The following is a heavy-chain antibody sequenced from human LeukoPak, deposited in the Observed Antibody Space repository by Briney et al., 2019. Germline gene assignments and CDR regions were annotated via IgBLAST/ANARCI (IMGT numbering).Heavy chain of an antibody. V-gene: IGHV4-38-2*01. Sequence: SETLSLTCAVSGYSINSGYYWGWIRPPPGKGLEWIGIIYHSGTTYYNPSLKSRVTISVDTSKNQFSLKLSSVTAADTAVYYCARLKSFSGYFGVFDIWGQGTMVTVSS. D-gene: IGHD4-17*01. CDR2: IYHSGTT. CDR1: GYSINSGYY. CDR3: ARLKSFSGYFGVFDI. J-gene: IGHJ3*02.